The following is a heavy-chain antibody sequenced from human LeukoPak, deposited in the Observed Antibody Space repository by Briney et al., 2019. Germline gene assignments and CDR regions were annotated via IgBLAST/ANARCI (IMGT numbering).Heavy chain of an antibody. CDR2: INHSGST. J-gene: IGHJ4*02. CDR1: GGSFSGYY. Sequence: SETLSLTCAVYGGSFSGYYWSWIRQPPGKGLEWIGEINHSGSTNYNPSLESRVTISVDTSKNQFSLKLSSVTAADTAVYYCARMYSSGWPFDYWGQGTLVTVSS. CDR3: ARMYSSGWPFDY. D-gene: IGHD6-19*01. V-gene: IGHV4-34*01.